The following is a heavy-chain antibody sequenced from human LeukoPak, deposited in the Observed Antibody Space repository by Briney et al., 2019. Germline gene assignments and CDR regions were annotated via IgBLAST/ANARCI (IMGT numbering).Heavy chain of an antibody. CDR3: ARAREVPAAMRSYYFDY. CDR2: MNPNSGNT. J-gene: IGHJ4*02. D-gene: IGHD2-2*01. Sequence: ASVKVSCKASGYTFTSYDINWVRQATGQGLEWMGWMNPNSGNTGYAQKFQGRVTITRNTSISTAYMELSSLRSEDTAVYYCARAREVPAAMRSYYFDYWGQGTLVTVCS. CDR1: GYTFTSYD. V-gene: IGHV1-8*03.